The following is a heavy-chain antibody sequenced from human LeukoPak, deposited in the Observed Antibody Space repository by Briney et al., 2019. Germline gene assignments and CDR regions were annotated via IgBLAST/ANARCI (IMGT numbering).Heavy chain of an antibody. CDR2: MNLKSGNA. D-gene: IGHD3-3*01. CDR1: GYTFTSSD. V-gene: IGHV1-8*01. J-gene: IGHJ4*01. Sequence: ASVKVSCKASGYTFTSSDINWVRQAAGQGLEWMGRMNLKSGNAGYAQKFQGRVTMNRNTSISKAYMELSSLRSEDTAVYYCARHSTYYDFWSGYYSGGGFDYGGHGTLVTVSS. CDR3: ARHSTYYDFWSGYYSGGGFDY.